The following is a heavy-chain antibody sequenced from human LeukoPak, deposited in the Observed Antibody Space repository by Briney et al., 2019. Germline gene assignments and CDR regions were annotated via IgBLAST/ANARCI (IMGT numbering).Heavy chain of an antibody. D-gene: IGHD2-21*02. V-gene: IGHV4-34*01. CDR3: ARGHCGGDCRYLRILQGHSMDV. J-gene: IGHJ6*02. CDR2: INHSGST. CDR1: GGSFSGYH. Sequence: SETLSLTCAVYGGSFSGYHWSWIRQPPGKGLEWIGEINHSGSTNYNPSLKSRVTISVDTSKNQFSLKLSSVTAADTAVYYCARGHCGGDCRYLRILQGHSMDVWGQGTTVTVSS.